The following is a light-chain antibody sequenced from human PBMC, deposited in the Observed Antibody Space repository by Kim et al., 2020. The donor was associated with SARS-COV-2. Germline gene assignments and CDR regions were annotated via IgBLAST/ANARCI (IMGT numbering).Light chain of an antibody. V-gene: IGKV1-5*03. CDR2: KAS. CDR3: QQCNAYSLT. J-gene: IGKJ4*01. Sequence: ASVGDRVTITCRASQSISRSLAWYQQKPGKAPKLLIYKASSLESGVPSRFSSSGSGTEFTLTISSLQPDDFATYYCQQCNAYSLTFGGGTKVDIK. CDR1: QSISRS.